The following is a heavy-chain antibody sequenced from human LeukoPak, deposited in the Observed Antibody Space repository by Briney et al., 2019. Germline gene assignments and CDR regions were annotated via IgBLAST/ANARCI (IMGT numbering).Heavy chain of an antibody. CDR1: GFIFSSYG. J-gene: IGHJ5*02. D-gene: IGHD1/OR15-1a*01. V-gene: IGHV3-30*03. CDR3: ATKTSTWFDP. Sequence: PGRSLRLSCAASGFIFSSYGMHWVRQAPGRGLEWVAVISYDGSNKYYADSVKGRFSVSRDNSKNTLHLQMNSLRAEDTAVYYCATKTSTWFDPWGQGTLVTVSS. CDR2: ISYDGSNK.